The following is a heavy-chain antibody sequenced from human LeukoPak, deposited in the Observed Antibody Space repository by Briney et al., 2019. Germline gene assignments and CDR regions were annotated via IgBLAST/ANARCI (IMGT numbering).Heavy chain of an antibody. CDR3: AREGPPYDYVWGSYRYLRQNGPNFDY. Sequence: SETLPLTCAVYGGSFSGYYWSWIRQPPGKGLEWIGEINHSGSTNYNPSLKSRVTISVDTSKNQFSLKLSSVTAADTAVYYCAREGPPYDYVWGSYRYLRQNGPNFDYWGQGTLVTVSS. D-gene: IGHD3-16*02. V-gene: IGHV4-34*01. J-gene: IGHJ4*02. CDR2: INHSGST. CDR1: GGSFSGYY.